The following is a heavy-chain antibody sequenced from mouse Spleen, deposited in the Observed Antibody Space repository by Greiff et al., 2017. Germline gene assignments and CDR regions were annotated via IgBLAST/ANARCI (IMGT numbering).Heavy chain of an antibody. J-gene: IGHJ3*01. Sequence: VQGVESGAELVRPGASVTLSCKASGYTFTDYEMHWVKQTPVHGLEWIGAIDPETGGTAYNQKFKGKAILTADKSSSTAYMELRSLTSEDSAVYYCTRFRFAYWGQGTLVTVSA. CDR1: GYTFTDYE. CDR3: TRFRFAY. CDR2: IDPETGGT. V-gene: IGHV1-15*01.